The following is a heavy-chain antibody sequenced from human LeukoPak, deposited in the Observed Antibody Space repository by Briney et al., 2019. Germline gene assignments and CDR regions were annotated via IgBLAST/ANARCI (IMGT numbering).Heavy chain of an antibody. CDR1: GFTFSVYG. J-gene: IGHJ4*02. D-gene: IGHD3-10*01. CDR3: AKAEGVSGSLYHGDY. V-gene: IGHV3-30*18. CDR2: ISHDGNNK. Sequence: PGRSLRLSCAASGFTFSVYGMHWVRQAPGKGLEWVAVISHDGNNKYYEDSVKGRFSISRDNSKNTLYLQMNSLRAEDTAIYYCAKAEGVSGSLYHGDYWGQGTLVTASS.